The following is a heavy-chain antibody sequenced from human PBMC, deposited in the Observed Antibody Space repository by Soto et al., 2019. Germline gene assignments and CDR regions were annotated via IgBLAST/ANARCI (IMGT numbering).Heavy chain of an antibody. CDR3: AGTYYYGSVAGYYFDF. CDR2: IYYSGST. Sequence: SETLSLTCTVSGGSVSSGSYYWSWIRQPPGKGLEWIGYIYYSGSTNYNPSPKSRVTISVDTSKNQLSLKLSSVTAADTAVYYCAGTYYYGSVAGYYFDFWGQGTLVTVSS. D-gene: IGHD3-10*01. CDR1: GGSVSSGSYY. V-gene: IGHV4-61*01. J-gene: IGHJ4*02.